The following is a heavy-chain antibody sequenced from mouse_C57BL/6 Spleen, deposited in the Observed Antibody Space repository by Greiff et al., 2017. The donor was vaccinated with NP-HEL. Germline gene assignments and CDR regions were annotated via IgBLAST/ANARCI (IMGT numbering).Heavy chain of an antibody. D-gene: IGHD1-1*01. CDR1: GYTFTSYW. J-gene: IGHJ2*01. CDR2: IDPSDSYT. CDR3: APNYYGSSYY. V-gene: IGHV1-50*01. Sequence: VQLQQPGAELVKPGASVKLSCKASGYTFTSYWMQWVKQRPGQGLEWIGEIDPSDSYTNYNQKFKGKATLTVDTSSSTAYMQLSSLTSEDSAVYYCAPNYYGSSYYWGQGTTLTVSS.